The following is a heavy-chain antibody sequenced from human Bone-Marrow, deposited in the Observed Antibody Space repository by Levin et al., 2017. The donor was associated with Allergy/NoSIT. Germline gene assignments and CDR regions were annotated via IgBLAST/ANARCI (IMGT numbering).Heavy chain of an antibody. CDR1: GFTFSSYT. J-gene: IGHJ1*01. CDR3: ARDSLDCNGGSCYVEHFHH. D-gene: IGHD2-15*01. V-gene: IGHV3-21*01. Sequence: GGSLRLSCAASGFTFSSYTMNWVRQAPGKGLEWVSSISTSSRYIYYADSVKGRFTISRDNAKNSLYLEMNSLRAEDTAVYYCARDSLDCNGGSCYVEHFHHWGQGTLVTVAS. CDR2: ISTSSRYI.